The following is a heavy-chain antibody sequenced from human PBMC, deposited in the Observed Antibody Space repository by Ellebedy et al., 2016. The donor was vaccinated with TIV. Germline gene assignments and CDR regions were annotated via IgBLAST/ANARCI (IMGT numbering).Heavy chain of an antibody. CDR3: AKDREEIVVVPAAVYYHFYGMDV. V-gene: IGHV3-30*02. CDR2: IRYDGSNK. D-gene: IGHD2-2*01. CDR1: GFTFSSYG. Sequence: PGGSLRLSCSASGFTFSSYGMNWVRQAPGKGLEWVASIRYDGSNKYYADSVKGRLTISRDNSKNTLYLQMNSMRAEDTAMYYYAKDREEIVVVPAAVYYHFYGMDVWGQGTTVTVSS. J-gene: IGHJ6*02.